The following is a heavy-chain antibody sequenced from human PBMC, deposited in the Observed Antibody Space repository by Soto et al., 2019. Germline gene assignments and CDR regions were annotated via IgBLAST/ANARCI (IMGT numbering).Heavy chain of an antibody. V-gene: IGHV4-61*01. CDR3: ARLTEYSSSALPRDYYYYGMDV. Sequence: QVQLQESGPGLVKPSETLSLTCTVSGGSVSSGSYYWSWIRQPPGKGLEWIGYIYYSGSTNYNPSLKRRVTISVDTSKNQFSLKLSSVTAADTAVYYCARLTEYSSSALPRDYYYYGMDVWGQGTTVTVSS. CDR2: IYYSGST. D-gene: IGHD6-6*01. J-gene: IGHJ6*02. CDR1: GGSVSSGSYY.